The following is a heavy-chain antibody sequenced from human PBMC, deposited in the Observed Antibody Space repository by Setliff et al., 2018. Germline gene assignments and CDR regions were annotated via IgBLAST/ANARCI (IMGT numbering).Heavy chain of an antibody. J-gene: IGHJ6*03. CDR1: GYTFTDYW. D-gene: IGHD3-10*01. CDR2: IFPGNSAT. V-gene: IGHV5-51*01. CDR3: ARVGDYMGFYYNYYMDV. Sequence: RGESLKISCKTSGYTFTDYWIGWVRQMPGKGLEWVGIIFPGNSATKYSPSVHGQVTMSADKSISTAYLQWSRLKASDTAIYYCARVGDYMGFYYNYYMDVWGKGATVTVSS.